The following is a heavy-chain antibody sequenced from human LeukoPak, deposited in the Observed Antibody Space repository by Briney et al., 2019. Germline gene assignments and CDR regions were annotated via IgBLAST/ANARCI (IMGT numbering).Heavy chain of an antibody. CDR3: ARVFHSSSWHAYYYCYMDV. CDR1: GGSISIISHY. Sequence: SETLSLTSTVSGGSISIISHYGGWIRQPPGKGLEWIGTTYDSGSTYYNPTPKRRGTISVDTSKNQFSLKLSSVTAADTAVYYGARVFHSSSWHAYYYCYMDVWGKGTTVTVSS. V-gene: IGHV4-39*07. J-gene: IGHJ6*03. D-gene: IGHD6-13*01. CDR2: TYDSGST.